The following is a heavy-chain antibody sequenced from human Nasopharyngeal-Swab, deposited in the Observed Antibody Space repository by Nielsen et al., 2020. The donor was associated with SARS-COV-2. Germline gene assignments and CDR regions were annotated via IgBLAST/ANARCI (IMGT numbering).Heavy chain of an antibody. CDR2: ISGSGGST. CDR3: AKVARDIVVVPAAMKAYYYYGMDV. D-gene: IGHD2-2*01. V-gene: IGHV3-23*01. Sequence: WIRQPPGKGLEWVSAISGSGGSTYYADSVKGRFTISRDNSKNTLYLQMNSLRAEDTAVYYCAKVARDIVVVPAAMKAYYYYGMDVWGQGTTVTVS. J-gene: IGHJ6*02.